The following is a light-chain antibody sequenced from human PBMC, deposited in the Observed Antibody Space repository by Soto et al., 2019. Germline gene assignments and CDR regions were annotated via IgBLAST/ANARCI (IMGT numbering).Light chain of an antibody. Sequence: QLVLTQSPSASASLGASVKLTCTLSSGHVTFAIAWHQQQPQKGPRYLMKLYSDGSHTKGDGIPDRFSGSSSGAERYLTISGLQSEDEADYYCQTWGAGIQVFGGGTKLTVL. CDR1: SGHVTFA. J-gene: IGLJ3*02. V-gene: IGLV4-69*01. CDR3: QTWGAGIQV. CDR2: LYSDGSH.